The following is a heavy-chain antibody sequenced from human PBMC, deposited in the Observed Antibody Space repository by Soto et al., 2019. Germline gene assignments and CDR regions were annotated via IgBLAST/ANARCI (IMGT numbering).Heavy chain of an antibody. V-gene: IGHV1-18*01. Sequence: QVQLVQSGAEVKKPGASVKVSCKASGYTFSSYAIIWMRQAPGQGLEWMGWISDYNVNTNYAPKLQGRVTMPTDTSTSTAYMELRSRRSDDTAVYYCVRDPPPPGYWGQVTLVTVSS. J-gene: IGHJ4*02. CDR3: VRDPPPPGY. CDR2: ISDYNVNT. CDR1: GYTFSSYA. D-gene: IGHD2-2*01.